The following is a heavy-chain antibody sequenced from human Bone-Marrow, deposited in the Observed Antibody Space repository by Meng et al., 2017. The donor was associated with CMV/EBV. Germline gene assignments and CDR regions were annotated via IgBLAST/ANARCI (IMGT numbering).Heavy chain of an antibody. CDR3: AKDAYCSSTNCYAYYFDY. CDR2: ISGSGDST. J-gene: IGHJ4*02. V-gene: IGHV3-23*01. CDR1: TFNSYA. Sequence: TFNSYAMSWVRQAPGKGLECVSAISGSGDSTYYADSVKGRFTISRDNSKNTLFLQMNSLRAEDTAVYYCAKDAYCSSTNCYAYYFDYWGQGTLVTVSS. D-gene: IGHD2-2*01.